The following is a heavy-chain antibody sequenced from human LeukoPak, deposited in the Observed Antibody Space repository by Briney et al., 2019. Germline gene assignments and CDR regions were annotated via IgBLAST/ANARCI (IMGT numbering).Heavy chain of an antibody. J-gene: IGHJ4*02. CDR2: IYWDDDK. V-gene: IGHV2-5*02. D-gene: IGHD1-26*01. CDR1: GFSLSTSGVG. Sequence: ESGPTLVKPTQTLTLTCTFSGFSLSTSGVGVGWIRQPPGKALEWLALIYWDDDKRYSPSLKSRPTITKDTSKNQVVLTMTNMDPVDTATYYCAHSRFSGSYQYYFDYWGQGTLVTVSS. CDR3: AHSRFSGSYQYYFDY.